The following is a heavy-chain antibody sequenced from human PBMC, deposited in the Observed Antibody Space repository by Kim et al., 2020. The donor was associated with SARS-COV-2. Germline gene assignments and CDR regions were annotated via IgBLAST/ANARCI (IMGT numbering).Heavy chain of an antibody. Sequence: ASVKVSCKASGYTFTSYYMHWVRQAPGQGLEWMGIINPSGGSTSYAQKFQGRVTMTRDTSTSTVYMELSSLRSEDTAVYSCAKDIVVVPAAMLGSNYYYYGMDVWRQGTTATVS. J-gene: IGHJ6*02. CDR3: AKDIVVVPAAMLGSNYYYYGMDV. D-gene: IGHD2-2*01. CDR2: INPSGGST. CDR1: GYTFTSYY. V-gene: IGHV1-46*01.